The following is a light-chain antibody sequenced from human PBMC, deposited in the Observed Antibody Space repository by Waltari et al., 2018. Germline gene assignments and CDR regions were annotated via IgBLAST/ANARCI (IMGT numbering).Light chain of an antibody. CDR2: VAS. V-gene: IGKV3D-15*01. J-gene: IGKJ4*01. Sequence: EIVMPQSPATLSVSPGERATLSCRASQSVSSHVAWYKQKPGQAPRLLMFVASTRATGIPARFSGSGSGTEFTLTISSLQSEDSGVYYCQHYENWPHTFGGGTKVEIK. CDR3: QHYENWPHT. CDR1: QSVSSH.